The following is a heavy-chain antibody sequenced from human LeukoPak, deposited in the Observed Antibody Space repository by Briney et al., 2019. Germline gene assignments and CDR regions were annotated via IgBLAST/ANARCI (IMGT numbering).Heavy chain of an antibody. V-gene: IGHV4-34*01. CDR2: INHSGST. D-gene: IGHD3-3*01. CDR1: DGSFSGYY. Sequence: KASETLSLTCAVYDGSFSGYYWSWIRQPPGKGREWIGEINHSGSTNYNPSLKRRVTISLDTSKSQFSLKVRYVTAADTAVYYCARGLNDSWTGENYWGQGTLVTVSS. CDR3: ARGLNDSWTGENY. J-gene: IGHJ4*02.